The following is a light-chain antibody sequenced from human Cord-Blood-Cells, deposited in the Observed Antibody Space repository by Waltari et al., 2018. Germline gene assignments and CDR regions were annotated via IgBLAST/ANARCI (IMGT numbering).Light chain of an antibody. CDR3: QQRSNWPPT. Sequence: EIVLPQSPATLSLSPGERATLSGRASQSVSSYLAWYQQKPGQAPRLLIYDASNRATGIPARFSGSGSGTDFTLTISSLEPEDFAVYYCQQRSNWPPTFGPGTKVDIK. CDR1: QSVSSY. CDR2: DAS. V-gene: IGKV3-11*01. J-gene: IGKJ3*01.